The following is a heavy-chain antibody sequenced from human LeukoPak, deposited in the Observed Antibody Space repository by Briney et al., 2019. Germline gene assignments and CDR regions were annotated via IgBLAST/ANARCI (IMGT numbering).Heavy chain of an antibody. CDR2: IKQDGSEK. Sequence: PGGSLRLSCAASGFTFSSYWMSWARQAPGKGLEWVANIKQDGSEKYYVDSVKGRFTISRDNAKNSLYLQMNSLRAEDTAVYYCAKDRTSGSYRYFDYWGQGTLVTVSS. CDR3: AKDRTSGSYRYFDY. V-gene: IGHV3-7*03. CDR1: GFTFSSYW. J-gene: IGHJ4*02. D-gene: IGHD1-26*01.